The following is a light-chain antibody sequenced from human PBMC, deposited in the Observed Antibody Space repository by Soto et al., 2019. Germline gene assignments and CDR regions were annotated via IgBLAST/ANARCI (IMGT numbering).Light chain of an antibody. V-gene: IGKV1-12*01. CDR2: GAS. J-gene: IGKJ5*01. CDR1: QDVSKW. CDR3: QQANSCPIT. Sequence: DIQMTQSPPSVSASLGDRVTITCRASQDVSKWLEWYQQKQGKAPTLXIHGASSLQSGVLPRYSGSGYGTEFTLTISSLQPEDFATYYCQQANSCPITFGQGTRLEIK.